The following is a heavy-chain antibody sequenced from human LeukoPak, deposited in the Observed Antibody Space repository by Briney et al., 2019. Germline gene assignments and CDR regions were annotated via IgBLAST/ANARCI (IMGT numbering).Heavy chain of an antibody. Sequence: GASVKVSCKASGYTLTSYGISWVRQAPGQGLEWMGWISAYNGNTNYAQKLQGRVTMTTDTSTSTAYMELRSLRSDDTAVYYCARPGDCSSTSCYTLDYWGQGTLVTVSS. CDR2: ISAYNGNT. CDR3: ARPGDCSSTSCYTLDY. J-gene: IGHJ4*02. CDR1: GYTLTSYG. V-gene: IGHV1-18*01. D-gene: IGHD2-2*02.